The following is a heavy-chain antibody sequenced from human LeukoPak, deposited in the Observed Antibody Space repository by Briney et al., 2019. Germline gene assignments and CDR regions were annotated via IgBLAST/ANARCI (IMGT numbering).Heavy chain of an antibody. J-gene: IGHJ4*02. CDR2: IKQDGSEK. V-gene: IGHV3-7*03. CDR3: ARDRLGGYSYYFDY. Sequence: LSGESLRLSCAASGFTFSSYWMSWVRQAPGKGLEWVANIKQDGSEKYYVDSVKGRFTISRDNAKNSLYLQMNSLRAEDTAVYYCARDRLGGYSYYFDYWGQGTLVTVSS. D-gene: IGHD5-18*01. CDR1: GFTFSSYW.